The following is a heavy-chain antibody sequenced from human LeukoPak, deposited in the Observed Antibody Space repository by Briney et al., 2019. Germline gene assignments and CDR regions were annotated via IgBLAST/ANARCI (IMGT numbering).Heavy chain of an antibody. V-gene: IGHV4-38-2*02. J-gene: IGHJ3*02. CDR1: GYSISTGYY. D-gene: IGHD4-17*01. CDR3: TREYGFMTTVFHAFDI. Sequence: RSSETLSLTCTVSGYSISTGYYWDWIRQPPGKGLEWIGTFYHGGSTYYNPSLKSRVTISVDTSKNQFSLKLSSVTAADTAIYYCTREYGFMTTVFHAFDIWGQGTVVTVSS. CDR2: FYHGGST.